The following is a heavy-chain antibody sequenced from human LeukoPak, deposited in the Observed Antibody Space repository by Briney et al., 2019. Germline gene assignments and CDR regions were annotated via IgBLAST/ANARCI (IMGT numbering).Heavy chain of an antibody. J-gene: IGHJ4*02. Sequence: SETLSLTCTASGGSINSTSNYWGWIRQPPGKGLEWIGSIYYSGSTSYNPSLKSRVTISVDTSKNQFSLKLSSVTAADTAVYFCAGDYGDYYFDYWGQGTLVTVSS. CDR3: AGDYGDYYFDY. V-gene: IGHV4-39*07. D-gene: IGHD4-17*01. CDR2: IYYSGST. CDR1: GGSINSTSNY.